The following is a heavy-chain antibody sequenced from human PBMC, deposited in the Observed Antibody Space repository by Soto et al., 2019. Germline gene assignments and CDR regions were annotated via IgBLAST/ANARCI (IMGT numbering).Heavy chain of an antibody. D-gene: IGHD5-18*01. CDR3: ASASEGNTAMDMHHGDNYYYYRMDV. CDR2: INPSGGST. Sequence: ASVKFSCKASAYTFTSYYMHWVREAPGQGLELMGIINPSGGSTSYAQKFQGRVTMTRDTSTSTVYMELSSLRSEDTAVYYCASASEGNTAMDMHHGDNYYYYRMDVWGQGTTVTVYS. V-gene: IGHV1-46*01. J-gene: IGHJ6*02. CDR1: AYTFTSYY.